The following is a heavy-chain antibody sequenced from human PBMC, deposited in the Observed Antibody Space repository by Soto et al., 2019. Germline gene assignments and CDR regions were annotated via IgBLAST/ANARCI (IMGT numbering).Heavy chain of an antibody. D-gene: IGHD3-22*01. CDR1: GGTFSSDA. CDR3: ARDGGYYYDSSGAIYGMDV. CDR2: IIPIFGTA. V-gene: IGHV1-69*13. J-gene: IGHJ6*02. Sequence: SVKVSCKASGGTFSSDAISWVRQAPGQGLEWMGGIIPIFGTANYAQKFQGRVTITADESTSTAYMELSSLRSEDTAVYYCARDGGYYYDSSGAIYGMDVWGQGTTVTVSS.